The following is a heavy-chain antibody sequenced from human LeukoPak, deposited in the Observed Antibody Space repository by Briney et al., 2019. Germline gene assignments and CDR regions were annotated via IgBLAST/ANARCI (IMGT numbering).Heavy chain of an antibody. Sequence: GGSLRLSCAASGFTFSGSDMHWVRQASGKGLEWVGRIRSKANSYATAYAASVKGGFTISRDGSKNTAYLQMNSLKTEDTAVYYCTTLDLDYWGQGTLVTVSS. CDR2: IRSKANSYAT. J-gene: IGHJ4*02. CDR1: GFTFSGSD. V-gene: IGHV3-73*01. CDR3: TTLDLDY.